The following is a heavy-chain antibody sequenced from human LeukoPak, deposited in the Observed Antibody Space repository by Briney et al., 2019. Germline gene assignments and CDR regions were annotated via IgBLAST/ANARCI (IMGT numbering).Heavy chain of an antibody. CDR2: INPNSGGT. Sequence: GASLKVSCKASGYTFTCYYMHWVRQAPGQGLEWMGWINPNSGGTNYAQKFQGRVTITRDTSISTAYMELSRLRSDETGVYYCARGGIAVVRYFDYWGQGTLVTVSS. J-gene: IGHJ4*02. CDR1: GYTFTCYY. CDR3: ARGGIAVVRYFDY. V-gene: IGHV1-2*02. D-gene: IGHD6-19*01.